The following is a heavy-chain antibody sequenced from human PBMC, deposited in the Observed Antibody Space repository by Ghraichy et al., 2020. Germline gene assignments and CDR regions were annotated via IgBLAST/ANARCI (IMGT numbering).Heavy chain of an antibody. CDR1: GGSFSGYY. D-gene: IGHD6-19*01. CDR2: INHSGST. Sequence: SETLSLTCAVYGGSFSGYYWSWIRQPPGKGLEWIGEINHSGSTNYNPSLKSRVTISVDTSKNQFSLKLSSVTAADTAVYYCARAALAEQWRWFDPWGQGTLVTVSS. V-gene: IGHV4-34*01. CDR3: ARAALAEQWRWFDP. J-gene: IGHJ5*02.